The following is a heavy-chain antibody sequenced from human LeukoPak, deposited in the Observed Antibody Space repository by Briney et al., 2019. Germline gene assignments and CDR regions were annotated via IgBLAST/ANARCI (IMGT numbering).Heavy chain of an antibody. Sequence: GAPVKVSCKASGYTFTSYYIHWVRQAPGQGLEWMGRMDPSGGSTNYAQKFQGRFTVTRDTSRSTVNMELRSRTSEDTAVYYCARAQYFDWVSSLDYWGQGTLVTVSS. CDR2: MDPSGGST. V-gene: IGHV1-46*01. D-gene: IGHD3-9*01. J-gene: IGHJ4*02. CDR3: ARAQYFDWVSSLDY. CDR1: GYTFTSYY.